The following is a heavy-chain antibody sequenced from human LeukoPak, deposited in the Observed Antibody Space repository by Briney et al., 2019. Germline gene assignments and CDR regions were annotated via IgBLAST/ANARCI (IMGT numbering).Heavy chain of an antibody. CDR1: GGSISSGGYY. Sequence: PSETLSLTCTVSGGSISSGGYYWSWIRQPPGKGLEWIGYIYHSGSTYYNPSLKSRVTISVDRSKNQFSLKLSSVTAADTAVYYCARASEYSYGSPYYFDYWGQGTLVTVSS. D-gene: IGHD5-18*01. J-gene: IGHJ4*02. CDR3: ARASEYSYGSPYYFDY. V-gene: IGHV4-30-2*01. CDR2: IYHSGST.